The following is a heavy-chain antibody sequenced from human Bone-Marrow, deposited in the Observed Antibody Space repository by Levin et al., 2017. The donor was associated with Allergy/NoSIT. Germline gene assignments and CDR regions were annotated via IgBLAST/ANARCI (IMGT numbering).Heavy chain of an antibody. V-gene: IGHV1-69*13. CDR2: IIPIFGTA. D-gene: IGHD3-10*01. CDR1: GGTFSSYA. Sequence: SVKVSCKASGGTFSSYAISWVRQAPGQGLEWMGGIIPIFGTANYAQKFQGRVTITADESTSTAYMELSSLRSEDTAVYYCAGTAYYYGSGSYFLDYWGQGTLVTVSS. J-gene: IGHJ4*02. CDR3: AGTAYYYGSGSYFLDY.